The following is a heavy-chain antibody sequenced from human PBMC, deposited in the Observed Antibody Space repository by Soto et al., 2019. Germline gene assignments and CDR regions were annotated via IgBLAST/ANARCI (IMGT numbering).Heavy chain of an antibody. CDR2: ISGSGGTI. V-gene: IGHV3-23*01. Sequence: EVQLLESGGGLVQPGGSLSLSCAASGFTFSSYAMSWVRQAPGKGLEWVSAISGSGGTIYYADSVKGRFTISRDNSRNTLYLQLNTLRAEDTAIYYCAKDLYGPTRYYFDYWGQGTLVTVSS. D-gene: IGHD4-17*01. J-gene: IGHJ4*02. CDR3: AKDLYGPTRYYFDY. CDR1: GFTFSSYA.